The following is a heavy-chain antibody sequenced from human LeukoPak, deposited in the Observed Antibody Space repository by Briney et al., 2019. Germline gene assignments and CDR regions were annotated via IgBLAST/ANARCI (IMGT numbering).Heavy chain of an antibody. Sequence: PGGSLRLSCAASGFTFTNYGMHWVRQAPGKGREWVAYIASDGSYRDYVDSVRGRFTVSRDNSKNTLYLQMDSLRAEDTAVYYCANLPYNWNEYFDDYWGQGTPVTVSS. CDR2: IASDGSYR. D-gene: IGHD1-1*01. J-gene: IGHJ4*02. CDR3: ANLPYNWNEYFDDY. V-gene: IGHV3-30*02. CDR1: GFTFTNYG.